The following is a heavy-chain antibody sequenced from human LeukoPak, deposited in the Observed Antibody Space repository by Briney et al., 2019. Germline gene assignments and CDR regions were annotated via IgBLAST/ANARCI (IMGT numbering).Heavy chain of an antibody. V-gene: IGHV4-59*08. CDR3: ARHAAGGSYFDY. CDR2: IYYSGST. CDR1: GGSISSYY. J-gene: IGHJ4*02. D-gene: IGHD1-26*01. Sequence: SETLSLTCTVSGGSISSYYWSWIRQPPGKGLEWIGYIYYSGSTNYNPSLKGRVTISVDTSKNQFSLKLSSVTAADTAVYYCARHAAGGSYFDYWGQGTLVTVSS.